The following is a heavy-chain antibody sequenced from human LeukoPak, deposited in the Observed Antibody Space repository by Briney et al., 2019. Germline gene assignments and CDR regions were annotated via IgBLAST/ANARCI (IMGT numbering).Heavy chain of an antibody. Sequence: GGSLRLSCAASGFTFSTYAMSWVRQAPGKGLEWVTTISGGGDKQYADHVKGRFTVSRDDSKNTLYLQMNSLRAEDTALYYCAKGQEPVAGSPADYWGQGTLVTVSS. V-gene: IGHV3-23*01. CDR1: GFTFSTYA. CDR3: AKGQEPVAGSPADY. CDR2: ISGGGDK. D-gene: IGHD6-19*01. J-gene: IGHJ4*02.